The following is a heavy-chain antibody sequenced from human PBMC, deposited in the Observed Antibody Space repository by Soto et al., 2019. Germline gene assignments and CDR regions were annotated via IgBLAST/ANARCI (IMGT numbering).Heavy chain of an antibody. CDR1: GFTFSSYW. J-gene: IGHJ4*02. CDR3: ARAITGYSYADS. V-gene: IGHV3-74*01. D-gene: IGHD5-18*01. CDR2: INSDGSST. Sequence: EVQLVESGGGVVQPGGSLRLSCAASGFTFSSYWMHWVRQAPGKGPVWVSRINSDGSSTVYVDSVKGRFTIARDNAKNTLYLQMNSLRAEDTAVYYGARAITGYSYADSWGQGTLVTVSS.